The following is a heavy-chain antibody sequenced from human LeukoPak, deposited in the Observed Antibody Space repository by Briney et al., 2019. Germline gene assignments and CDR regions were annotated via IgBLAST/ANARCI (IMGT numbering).Heavy chain of an antibody. CDR1: GYTFTGYF. J-gene: IGHJ4*02. Sequence: ASVKVSCKASGYTFTGYFMYWVRQAPGQGLGWMGWINPNSGGTNYAQKFQGRVTMTRDTSISTAYMELSRLRSDDTAVYYCARVIADPQTLYFDYWGQGTLVTVSS. CDR2: INPNSGGT. V-gene: IGHV1-2*02. D-gene: IGHD6-13*01. CDR3: ARVIADPQTLYFDY.